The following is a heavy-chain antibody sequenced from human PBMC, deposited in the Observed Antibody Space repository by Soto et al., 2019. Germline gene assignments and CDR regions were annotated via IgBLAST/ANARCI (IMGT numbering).Heavy chain of an antibody. V-gene: IGHV3-33*01. J-gene: IGHJ1*01. D-gene: IGHD6-13*01. CDR3: ARDKGSSWEYFQH. CDR1: GFTFSSYG. Sequence: GGSLRLSCAASGFTFSSYGMHWFRQAPGKGLEWVAVIWYDGSNKYYADSVKGRFTISRDNSKNTLYLQMNSLRAEDTAVYYCARDKGSSWEYFQHWGQGTLVTVSS. CDR2: IWYDGSNK.